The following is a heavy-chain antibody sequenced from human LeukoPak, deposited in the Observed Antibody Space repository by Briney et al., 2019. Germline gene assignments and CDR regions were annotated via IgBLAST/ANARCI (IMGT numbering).Heavy chain of an antibody. CDR1: GFTFSTYN. Sequence: GGSLRLSCAASGFTFSTYNMNWVRQAPGKGLEWVSYISSSSSTIYYADSVKGRFTISRDNAKNSLYLQMNSLRAEDTAVYYCARAFRDVIFDSWGQGTLVTVSS. J-gene: IGHJ4*02. V-gene: IGHV3-48*04. CDR3: ARAFRDVIFDS. D-gene: IGHD5-24*01. CDR2: ISSSSSTI.